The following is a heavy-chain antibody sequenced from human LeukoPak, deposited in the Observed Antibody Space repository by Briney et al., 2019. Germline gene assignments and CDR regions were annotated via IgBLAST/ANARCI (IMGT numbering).Heavy chain of an antibody. CDR3: ARRCDSSGWWGPCNWFDP. Sequence: PSETLSLTCTVSGYSISSAYYWGWIRQPPGKGLEWIGSIYHRGSTYCNPSLKSRVTISVDTSKNQFSPKLSSVTAADTAVYYCARRCDSSGWWGPCNWFDPWGQGTLVTVSS. CDR1: GYSISSAYY. J-gene: IGHJ5*02. V-gene: IGHV4-38-2*02. CDR2: IYHRGST. D-gene: IGHD6-19*01.